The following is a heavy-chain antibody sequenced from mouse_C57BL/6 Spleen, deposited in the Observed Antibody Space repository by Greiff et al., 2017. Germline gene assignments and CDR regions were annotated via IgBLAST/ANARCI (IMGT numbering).Heavy chain of an antibody. Sequence: QVQLQQSGAELVKPGASVKISCKASGYAFSSYWMNWVKQRPGKGLERIGQIYPGDGDTNYNGKFKGKATLTADKSSSTAYMQLSSLTSEDSAVYFCARNSLGYPYWYFDVWGTGTTVTVSS. D-gene: IGHD2-2*01. CDR3: ARNSLGYPYWYFDV. CDR2: IYPGDGDT. V-gene: IGHV1-80*01. J-gene: IGHJ1*03. CDR1: GYAFSSYW.